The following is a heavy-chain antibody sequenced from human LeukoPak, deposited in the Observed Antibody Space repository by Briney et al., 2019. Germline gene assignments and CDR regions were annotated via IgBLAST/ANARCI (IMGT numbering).Heavy chain of an antibody. D-gene: IGHD3-3*01. Sequence: PSETLSLTCAVYGGSFSGYYWSWIRQPPGKGLEWIGEINHSGSTNYNPSLKSRVTISVDTSKNQFSLKLSSVTAADTAVYYCARGGGGFYYDFWSGYYRDYYYYYMDVWGKGTTVTVSS. CDR2: INHSGST. CDR3: ARGGGGFYYDFWSGYYRDYYYYYMDV. J-gene: IGHJ6*03. CDR1: GGSFSGYY. V-gene: IGHV4-34*01.